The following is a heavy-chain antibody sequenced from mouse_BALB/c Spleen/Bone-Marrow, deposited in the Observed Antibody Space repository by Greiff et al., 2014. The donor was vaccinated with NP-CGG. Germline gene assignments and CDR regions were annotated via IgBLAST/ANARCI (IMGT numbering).Heavy chain of an antibody. V-gene: IGHV6-6*02. CDR3: TRGWADY. Sequence: VQLKESGGGLVQPGGSMKISCGASGFTFSNYWMNWVRQSPEKGLEWVAEIRLKSNNYATHYAESVKGRFTISRDDSKSSVYLQMNNLRAGDTGIYYCTRGWADYWGQGTTLTVSS. J-gene: IGHJ2*01. D-gene: IGHD3-3*01. CDR2: IRLKSNNYAT. CDR1: GFTFSNYW.